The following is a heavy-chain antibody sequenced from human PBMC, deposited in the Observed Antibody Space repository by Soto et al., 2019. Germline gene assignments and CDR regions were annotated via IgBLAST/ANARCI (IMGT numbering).Heavy chain of an antibody. CDR2: IYLGDSDT. CDR3: ARQTYCSSTSCYTVDS. Sequence: LKISCKGSGYSFTSYWIGWVRQMPGKGLEWMGIIYLGDSDTRYSPSFQGQVTISADKSISTAYLQWSSLKASDTAMYYCARQTYCSSTSCYTVDSWGQGTLVTVSS. CDR1: GYSFTSYW. V-gene: IGHV5-51*01. D-gene: IGHD2-2*02. J-gene: IGHJ4*02.